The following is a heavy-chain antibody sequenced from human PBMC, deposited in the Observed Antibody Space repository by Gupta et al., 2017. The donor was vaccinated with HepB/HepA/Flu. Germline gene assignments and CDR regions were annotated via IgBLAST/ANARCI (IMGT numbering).Heavy chain of an antibody. CDR2: ISYDGSNK. CDR1: GFTFSSYA. J-gene: IGHJ4*01. V-gene: IGHV3-30-3*01. D-gene: IGHD4-17*01. CDR3: ARAGTYGDYAYDY. Sequence: QVQLVESGGGVVQPGRSLRLSCAASGFTFSSYAMHWVRQAPGKGLEWVAVISYDGSNKYYADSVKGRFTISRDNSKNTLYLQMNRLRAEDTAVYYCARAGTYGDYAYDYWCHGTLVTVSS.